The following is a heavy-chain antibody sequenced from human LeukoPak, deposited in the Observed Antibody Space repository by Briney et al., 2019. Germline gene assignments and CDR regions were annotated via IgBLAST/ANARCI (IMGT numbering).Heavy chain of an antibody. CDR3: ARCDGSGSTYAMDV. D-gene: IGHD3-10*01. CDR1: GYTFTAYY. V-gene: IGHV1-2*02. CDR2: INPNSGGT. J-gene: IGHJ6*02. Sequence: ASVQVSCKASGYTFTAYYMHWVRQAPGQGLEWMGWINPNSGGTKYAQKFQGRVTVTRDTSISTAFMELTRLTSDDTAVYYCARCDGSGSTYAMDVWGQGTTVTVSS.